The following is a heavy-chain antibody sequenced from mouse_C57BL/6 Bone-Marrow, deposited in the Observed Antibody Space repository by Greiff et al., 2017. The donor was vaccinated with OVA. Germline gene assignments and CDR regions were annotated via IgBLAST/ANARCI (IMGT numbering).Heavy chain of an antibody. CDR1: GYSITSGYY. J-gene: IGHJ2*01. CDR2: ISYDGSN. V-gene: IGHV3-6*01. CDR3: ARGDYRYYFDY. Sequence: DVQLQESGPGLVKPSQSLSLTCSVTGYSITSGYYWNWIRQFPGNKLEWMGYISYDGSNNYNPSLKNRISITRDTSKNQFFLKLNSVTTEDTATYYCARGDYRYYFDYWGQGTTLTVSS. D-gene: IGHD5-5*01.